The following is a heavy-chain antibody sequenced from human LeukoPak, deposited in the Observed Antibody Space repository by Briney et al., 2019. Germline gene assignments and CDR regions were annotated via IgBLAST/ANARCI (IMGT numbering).Heavy chain of an antibody. CDR3: GRDVRDYYDTRGFDY. Sequence: SETLSLTCAVYGGSFSGYYWSWIRQPPGKGLEWIGEINHSGSTNYNPSLKSRVTISVDKSKNQFSLKLSSVTAADTAVYYCGRDVRDYYDTRGFDYWGQGTLVTVSS. CDR2: INHSGST. V-gene: IGHV4-34*01. D-gene: IGHD3-22*01. CDR1: GGSFSGYY. J-gene: IGHJ4*02.